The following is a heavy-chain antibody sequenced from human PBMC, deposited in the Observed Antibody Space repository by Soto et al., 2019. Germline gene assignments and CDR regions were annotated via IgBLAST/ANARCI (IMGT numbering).Heavy chain of an antibody. Sequence: QVQLVESGGGLVEPGGSLRLSCAASGFRFSDHYMTWIRQAPGKGLEWVSKIRSSGTTMYYADSVKGRFTVSRDNAKNSLYLEMNSLRAEDTAVYYCAGDPYYYGSAFWGQGTLVTVSS. CDR1: GFRFSDHY. J-gene: IGHJ4*02. D-gene: IGHD3-10*01. CDR3: AGDPYYYGSAF. V-gene: IGHV3-11*01. CDR2: IRSSGTTM.